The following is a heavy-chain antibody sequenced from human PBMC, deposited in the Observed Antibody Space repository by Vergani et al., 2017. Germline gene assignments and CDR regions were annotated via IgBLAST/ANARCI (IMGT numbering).Heavy chain of an antibody. D-gene: IGHD3-3*01. CDR1: GYTFISYY. J-gene: IGHJ6*02. CDR2: INPSGGGT. Sequence: QVQLVQSGAEVKKPGASVKVSCKASGYTFISYYMHWVRQAPGQGLEWMGIINPSGGGTSYAQKFQGRVTMTRDTSTSTVYMELSSLRSEDTAVYYCAREMPYYDFWSGYSFSHRSYYYYGMDVWGQGTTVTVSS. CDR3: AREMPYYDFWSGYSFSHRSYYYYGMDV. V-gene: IGHV1-46*01.